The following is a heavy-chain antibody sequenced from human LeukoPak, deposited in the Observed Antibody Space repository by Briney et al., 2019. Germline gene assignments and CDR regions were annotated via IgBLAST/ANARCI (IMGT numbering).Heavy chain of an antibody. V-gene: IGHV3-23*01. Sequence: GGSLRLACAASAFTFRNYAMSWARQPPGKGLEWGSAISGSGGSTYYADSVKGRVTISRDNSKSTLFLQMNSLRAEVTAVYYCAKDTYGDYSLFDYWGQGTVLSVSS. CDR1: AFTFRNYA. D-gene: IGHD4-17*01. J-gene: IGHJ4*02. CDR2: ISGSGGST. CDR3: AKDTYGDYSLFDY.